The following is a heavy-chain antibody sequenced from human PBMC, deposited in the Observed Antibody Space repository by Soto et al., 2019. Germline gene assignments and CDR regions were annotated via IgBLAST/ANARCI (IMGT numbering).Heavy chain of an antibody. J-gene: IGHJ6*02. Sequence: GGSLRLSCAASGFTFSSYWMHWVRQAPGKGLVWVSRINSDGSSTSYADSVKGRFTISRDNAKNTLYLQMNSLRAEDTAVYYCARRESSKGRGAYGMDVWGQGTTVTVSS. CDR3: ARRESSKGRGAYGMDV. CDR1: GFTFSSYW. CDR2: INSDGSST. D-gene: IGHD6-13*01. V-gene: IGHV3-74*01.